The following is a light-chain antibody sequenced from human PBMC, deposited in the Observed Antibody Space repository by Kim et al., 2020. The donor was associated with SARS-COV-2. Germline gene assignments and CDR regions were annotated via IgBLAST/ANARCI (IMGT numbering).Light chain of an antibody. V-gene: IGKV3-11*01. CDR2: EAS. CDR3: QQRSNWPLT. J-gene: IGKJ4*01. Sequence: LSPGERAASSCRASQSVSSDLAWYQQKPGQAPRLLIYEASNRATGIPARFSGSGSGTDFTLTISSLEPEDFAVYYCQQRSNWPLTFGGGTKVDIK. CDR1: QSVSSD.